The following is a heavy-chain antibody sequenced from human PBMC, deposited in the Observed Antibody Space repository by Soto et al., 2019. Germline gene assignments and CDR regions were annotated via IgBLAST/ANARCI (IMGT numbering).Heavy chain of an antibody. D-gene: IGHD3-16*01. CDR2: IIPIFGTA. Sequence: SVKVSCKASGGTFSSYAISWVRQAPGQGLEWMGGIIPIFGTANYAQKFQGRVTITADESTSTAYMELSSLRSEDTAVYYCARESGYHGPGWGIDYWGQGTLVTVSS. CDR3: ARESGYHGPGWGIDY. J-gene: IGHJ4*02. CDR1: GGTFSSYA. V-gene: IGHV1-69*13.